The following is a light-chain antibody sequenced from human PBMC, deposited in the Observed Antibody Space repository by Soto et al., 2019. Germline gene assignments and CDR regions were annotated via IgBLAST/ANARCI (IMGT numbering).Light chain of an antibody. Sequence: QSVLTQHPSASGSPGQSVAISCTGTSSDVGGYNYVSWYQQHPGKAPKLMIYEVNKRPSGVPDRFSGSKSGNTASLTVSGLQAEDEADYYCSSYAGSSNVFGTATKVTVL. V-gene: IGLV2-8*01. CDR1: SSDVGGYNY. J-gene: IGLJ1*01. CDR2: EVN. CDR3: SSYAGSSNV.